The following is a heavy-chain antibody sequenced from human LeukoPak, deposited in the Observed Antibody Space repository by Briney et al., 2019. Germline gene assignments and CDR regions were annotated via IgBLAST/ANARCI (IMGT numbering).Heavy chain of an antibody. CDR2: IIPILGIA. Sequence: SVKVSCKASGGTFSSYAISWVRQAPGQGLEWMGRIIPILGIANYAQKFQGRVTITANKSTSTAYMELSSLRSEDTAVYYCARDLVAAAGTGYYYYGMDVWGQGTTVTVSS. CDR1: GGTFSSYA. V-gene: IGHV1-69*04. CDR3: ARDLVAAAGTGYYYYGMDV. D-gene: IGHD6-13*01. J-gene: IGHJ6*02.